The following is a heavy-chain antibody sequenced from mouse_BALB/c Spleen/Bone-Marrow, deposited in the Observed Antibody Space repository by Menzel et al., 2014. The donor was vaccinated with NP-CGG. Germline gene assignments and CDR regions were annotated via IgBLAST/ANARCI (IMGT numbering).Heavy chain of an antibody. V-gene: IGHV1-9*01. J-gene: IGHJ1*01. CDR2: ILPGSASN. CDR3: ARRYGKGWYFDV. Sequence: QVQLKQSGAELMKPGASVKISCKATGYTFSGYWIEWVKQRPGHGLEWIGEILPGSASNKYNEKSKGKVTFIADTSSNTACLQLSSLTSEDSAVYYCARRYGKGWYFDVWGAGTTVTVSS. CDR1: GYTFSGYW. D-gene: IGHD2-1*01.